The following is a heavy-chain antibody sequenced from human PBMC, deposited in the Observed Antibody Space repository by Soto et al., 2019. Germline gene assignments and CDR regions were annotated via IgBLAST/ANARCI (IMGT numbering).Heavy chain of an antibody. CDR3: AKGPSGYYPSLRY. CDR2: ISYDGSNK. J-gene: IGHJ4*02. Sequence: PGGSLRLSCAASGFTFSSYGMHWVRQAPGKGLEWVAVISYDGSNKYYADSVKGRFTISRDNSKNTLYLQMNSLRAEDTAVYYCAKGPSGYYPSLRYWGQGTLVTVSS. V-gene: IGHV3-30*18. CDR1: GFTFSSYG. D-gene: IGHD3-22*01.